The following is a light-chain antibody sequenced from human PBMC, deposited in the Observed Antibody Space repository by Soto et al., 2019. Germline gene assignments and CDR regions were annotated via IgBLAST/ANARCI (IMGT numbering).Light chain of an antibody. J-gene: IGLJ3*02. V-gene: IGLV1-40*01. CDR1: SSNIGATYH. Sequence: QSVLTQPPSVSGAPGQRVTISCTGSSSNIGATYHVHWYQQLPGTAPKLLIYGNSNRPSGVPDRLSGSKSGTSASLAITGLQAEDEADYYCQSYDSSLSGSVFGGGTKVTVL. CDR3: QSYDSSLSGSV. CDR2: GNS.